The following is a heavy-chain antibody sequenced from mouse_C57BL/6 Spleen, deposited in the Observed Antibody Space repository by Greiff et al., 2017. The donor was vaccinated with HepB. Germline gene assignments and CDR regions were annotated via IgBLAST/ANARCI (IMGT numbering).Heavy chain of an antibody. D-gene: IGHD1-1*01. CDR2: INPSSGYT. CDR1: GYTFTSYT. J-gene: IGHJ2*01. V-gene: IGHV1-4*01. Sequence: VQRVESGAELARPGASVKMSCKASGYTFTSYTMHWVKQRPGQGLEWIGYINPSSGYTKYNQKFKDKATLTADKSSSTAYMQLRSLTSEDSAVYYCASQSSYYYGSSLYYFDYWGQGTTLTVSS. CDR3: ASQSSYYYGSSLYYFDY.